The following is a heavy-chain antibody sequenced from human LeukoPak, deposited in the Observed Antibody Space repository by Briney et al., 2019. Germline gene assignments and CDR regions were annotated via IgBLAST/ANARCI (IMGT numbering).Heavy chain of an antibody. D-gene: IGHD3-16*01. CDR1: GGSISSYY. V-gene: IGHV4-59*01. Sequence: PPETLSLTCTVSGGSISSYYWSWIRQPPGKGLEWIGYIYYSGSTNYNPSLKSRVTISVDTSKNQFSLKLSSVTAADKAVYYCARVLRLGEYIDYWGQGTLVTVSS. J-gene: IGHJ4*02. CDR3: ARVLRLGEYIDY. CDR2: IYYSGST.